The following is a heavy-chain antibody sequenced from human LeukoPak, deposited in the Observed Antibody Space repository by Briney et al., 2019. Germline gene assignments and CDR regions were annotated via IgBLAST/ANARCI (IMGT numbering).Heavy chain of an antibody. CDR1: GFTFSSYW. CDR3: VKSTGYSFAYFDY. J-gene: IGHJ4*02. Sequence: GGSLRLPCAASGFTFSSYWIHWVRQAPGRGLVWVARSNTDGSRTTEAASVEGRFTISRDNAKNTLYLQMNSLRAEDAAVYNCVKSTGYSFAYFDYWGQGTLVTVSS. CDR2: SNTDGSRT. D-gene: IGHD3-22*01. V-gene: IGHV3-74*01.